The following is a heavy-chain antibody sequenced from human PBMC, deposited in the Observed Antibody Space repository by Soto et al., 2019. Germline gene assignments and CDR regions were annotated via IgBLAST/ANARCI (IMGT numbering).Heavy chain of an antibody. CDR2: IYHSGST. V-gene: IGHV4-30-2*01. Sequence: QLQLQESGSGLVKPSQTLSLTCAVSGGSISSGGYSWSWIRQPPGKGLEWIGYIYHSGSTYYNPSLKSRVTISVDRSKNQFSLKLSSVTAADTAVYYCARVVVLWLRQGYFDYWGQGTLVTVSS. CDR3: ARVVVLWLRQGYFDY. D-gene: IGHD5-12*01. J-gene: IGHJ4*02. CDR1: GGSISSGGYS.